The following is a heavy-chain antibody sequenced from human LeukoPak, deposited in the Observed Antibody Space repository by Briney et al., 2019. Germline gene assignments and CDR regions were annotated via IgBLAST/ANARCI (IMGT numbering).Heavy chain of an antibody. D-gene: IGHD3-22*01. CDR1: GSTFSSYA. J-gene: IGHJ4*02. CDR3: AKDKFGIDYYDSSGQPLFDY. CDR2: ISGSGGST. Sequence: GGSLRLSCAASGSTFSSYAMSWVRQAPGKGLEWVSAISGSGGSTYYADSVKGRFTISRDNFKNTLYLQMNSLRAEDTAVYYCAKDKFGIDYYDSSGQPLFDYWGQGTLVTVSS. V-gene: IGHV3-23*01.